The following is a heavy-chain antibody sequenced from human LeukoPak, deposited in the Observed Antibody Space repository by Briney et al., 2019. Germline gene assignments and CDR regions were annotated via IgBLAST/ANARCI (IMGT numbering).Heavy chain of an antibody. Sequence: GSLRLSCAASGFTFSSYWMSWVRQPPGKGLEWIGSIYYSGSTYYNPSLKSRVTISVDTSKNQFSLKLSSVTAADTAVYYCAREPVSISITVLWGQGTLVTVSS. CDR1: GFTFSSYW. CDR3: AREPVSISITVL. J-gene: IGHJ4*02. CDR2: IYYSGST. V-gene: IGHV4-39*07. D-gene: IGHD3-10*01.